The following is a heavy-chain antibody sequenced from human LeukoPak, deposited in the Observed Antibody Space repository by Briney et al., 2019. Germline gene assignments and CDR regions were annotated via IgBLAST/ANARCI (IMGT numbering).Heavy chain of an antibody. Sequence: GGSLRPSCAVSGITLSNYGMSWVRQAPGKGLEWVAGISDSGGRTKYANSVKGRFTISRDNHKNTLYLQMNSLRAEDTAVYFCAKRGVVIRVILVGFHKEAYYFDSWGQGALVTVSS. J-gene: IGHJ4*02. CDR3: AKRGVVIRVILVGFHKEAYYFDS. CDR2: ISDSGGRT. CDR1: GITLSNYG. D-gene: IGHD3-22*01. V-gene: IGHV3-23*01.